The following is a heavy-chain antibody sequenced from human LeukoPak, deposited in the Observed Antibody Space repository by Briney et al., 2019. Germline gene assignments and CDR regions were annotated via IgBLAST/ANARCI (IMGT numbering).Heavy chain of an antibody. D-gene: IGHD6-13*01. J-gene: IGHJ6*02. CDR1: GFTFSSYA. V-gene: IGHV3-7*04. CDR2: IKQDGSEK. CDR3: ARDHSSSSAKDYYYYGMDV. Sequence: GGSLRLSCAASGFTFSSYAMSWVRQAPGKGLEWVANIKQDGSEKYYVDSVKGRFTISRDNAKNSLYLQMNSLRAEDTAVYYCARDHSSSSAKDYYYYGMDVWGQGTTVTVSS.